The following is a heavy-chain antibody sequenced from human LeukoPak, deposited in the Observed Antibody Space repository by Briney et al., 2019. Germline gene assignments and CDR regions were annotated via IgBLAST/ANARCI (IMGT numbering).Heavy chain of an antibody. D-gene: IGHD2-15*01. Sequence: SETLSLTCAVYGGSFSGYYWSWIRQPPGKGLEWIGEINHSGSTNYNPSLKSRVTISVDTSKNQFSLKLSSVTAADTAVYYCARGVIVVVVAATHFDYWGQGTLVTVSS. CDR1: GGSFSGYY. CDR2: INHSGST. CDR3: ARGVIVVVVAATHFDY. J-gene: IGHJ4*02. V-gene: IGHV4-34*01.